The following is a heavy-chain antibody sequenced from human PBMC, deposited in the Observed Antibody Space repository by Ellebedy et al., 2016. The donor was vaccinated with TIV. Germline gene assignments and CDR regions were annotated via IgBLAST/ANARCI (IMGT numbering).Heavy chain of an antibody. D-gene: IGHD5/OR15-5a*01. CDR2: ISYDGSNK. CDR1: GFPFDSYA. J-gene: IGHJ4*02. Sequence: PGGSLRLSCAASGFPFDSYAMNWVRQAPGKGLEWVALISYDGSNKYFADSVQGRFTISRDNSQNTLYLLMNSLRGDDTAIYYCARALNHVDTVSTAPLDCWGQGTLVTVSS. CDR3: ARALNHVDTVSTAPLDC. V-gene: IGHV3-30*04.